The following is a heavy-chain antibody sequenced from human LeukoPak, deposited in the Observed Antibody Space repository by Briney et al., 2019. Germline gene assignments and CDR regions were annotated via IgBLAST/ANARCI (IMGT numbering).Heavy chain of an antibody. CDR3: AKDLHYYDSSGYPWFDP. D-gene: IGHD3-22*01. CDR1: GFTFSSYW. Sequence: PGGSLRLSCAASGFTFSSYWMSWVRQAPGKGLEWVTLIYRGGSTYYADSVKGRFTISRDNSKNTLYLQMNSLRAEDTAVYYCAKDLHYYDSSGYPWFDPWGQGTLVTVSS. CDR2: IYRGGST. V-gene: IGHV3-53*01. J-gene: IGHJ5*02.